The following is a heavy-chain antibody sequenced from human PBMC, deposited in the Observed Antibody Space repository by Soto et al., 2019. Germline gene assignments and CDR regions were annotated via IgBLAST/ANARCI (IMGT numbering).Heavy chain of an antibody. D-gene: IGHD3-16*01. J-gene: IGHJ6*02. Sequence: SVKVSCKAYGGTFSSHAISWVRQAPGQGLEWMGGITPLFGTANYAQKFQGRVTITADKFTATAYMELRSLTSEDTAVYYCARGDDFDYYYGVDVWGQGTTVTVS. CDR1: GGTFSSHA. CDR3: ARGDDFDYYYGVDV. V-gene: IGHV1-69*06. CDR2: ITPLFGTA.